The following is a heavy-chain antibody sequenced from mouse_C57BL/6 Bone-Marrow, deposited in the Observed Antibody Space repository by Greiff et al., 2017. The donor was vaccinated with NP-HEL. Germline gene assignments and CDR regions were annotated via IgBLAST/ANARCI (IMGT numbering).Heavy chain of an antibody. Sequence: LVESGAELARPGASVKMSCKASGYTFTSYTMHWVKQRPGQGLEWIGYINPSSGYTKYNQKFKDKATLTADKASSTAYMQLSSLTTEDSAVYDCARYYYGSSLYAMDYWGQGTSVTVSS. CDR3: ARYYYGSSLYAMDY. D-gene: IGHD1-1*01. V-gene: IGHV1-4*01. CDR1: GYTFTSYT. J-gene: IGHJ4*01. CDR2: INPSSGYT.